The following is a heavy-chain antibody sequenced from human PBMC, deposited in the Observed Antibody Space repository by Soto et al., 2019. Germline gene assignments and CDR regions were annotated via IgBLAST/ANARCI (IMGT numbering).Heavy chain of an antibody. Sequence: GGSPRLSSAASGFTFSSYAMSWVRQAPGKGLEWVSAISGSGGSTYYADSVKGRFTIDRDNSKNTLYLQMNSLRAEDTAVYYCAKGYGSGPFDYWGQGTLVTVSS. J-gene: IGHJ4*02. CDR2: ISGSGGST. CDR1: GFTFSSYA. D-gene: IGHD3-10*01. CDR3: AKGYGSGPFDY. V-gene: IGHV3-23*01.